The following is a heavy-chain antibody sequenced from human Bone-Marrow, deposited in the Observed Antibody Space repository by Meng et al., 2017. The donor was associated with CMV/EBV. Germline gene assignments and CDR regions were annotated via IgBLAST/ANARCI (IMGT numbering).Heavy chain of an antibody. J-gene: IGHJ3*02. CDR1: GFTFDDFA. V-gene: IGHV3-9*01. D-gene: IGHD3-3*01. CDR2: ISWNNGSI. CDR3: AKDIMFGVGWDLHDKFDK. Sequence: GGSLRLSCITSGFTFDDFAMHWVRQAPGKGLEWVAGISWNNGSIAYGDSVRGRFTISRDNAKNSLYLKMNSLRPEDTALYYCAKDIMFGVGWDLHDKFDKWGQGTVVTVSS.